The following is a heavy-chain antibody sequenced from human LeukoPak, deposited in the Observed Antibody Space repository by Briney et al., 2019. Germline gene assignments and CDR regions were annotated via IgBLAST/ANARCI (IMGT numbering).Heavy chain of an antibody. D-gene: IGHD3-22*01. CDR1: GGSISSYY. CDR2: IYTSGST. V-gene: IGHV4-4*07. J-gene: IGHJ4*02. Sequence: PSGTLSLTCTVSGGSISSYYWSWIRQPAGKGLEWIGRIYTSGSTNYNPSLKSRVTMSVDTSKNQFSLKLSSVTAADTAVYYCARDASYYYDSSGYYYFAPNVHYFDYWGQGTLVTVSS. CDR3: ARDASYYYDSSGYYYFAPNVHYFDY.